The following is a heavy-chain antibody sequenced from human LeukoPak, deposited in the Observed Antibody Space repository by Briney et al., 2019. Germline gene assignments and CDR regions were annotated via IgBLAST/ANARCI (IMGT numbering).Heavy chain of an antibody. CDR2: IIPIFGTA. CDR3: ARDTDSRPNWFDP. D-gene: IGHD6-13*01. CDR1: GGTFSSYA. J-gene: IGHJ5*02. Sequence: SVKVSCKASGGTFSSYAISWVRQAPGQGLEWMGGIIPIFGTANYAQKFQGRVTITADESTSTAYMELGSLRSEDTAVYYCARDTDSRPNWFDPWGQGTLVTVSS. V-gene: IGHV1-69*01.